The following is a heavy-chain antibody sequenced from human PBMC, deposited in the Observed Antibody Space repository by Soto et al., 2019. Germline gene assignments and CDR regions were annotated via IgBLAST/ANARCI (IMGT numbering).Heavy chain of an antibody. CDR3: ARGKRADRFAN. V-gene: IGHV4-34*01. J-gene: IGHJ5*02. D-gene: IGHD3-22*01. CDR2: FYQGGST. CDR1: GESLNYYY. Sequence: HVQLQQWGAGLLKPSDTLSLTWAVYGESLNYYYWSWIRQAPGKGLEWIGEFYQGGSTHYNPSVKSRVTISVDMSSQQSSLKLTSVTAADTATYYCARGKRADRFANWGQGTLVTVSS.